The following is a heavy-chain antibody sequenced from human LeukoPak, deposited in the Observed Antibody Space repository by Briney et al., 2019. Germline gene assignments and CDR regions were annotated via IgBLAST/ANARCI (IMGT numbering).Heavy chain of an antibody. V-gene: IGHV3-21*01. CDR2: ISSSGTYI. D-gene: IGHD6-19*01. CDR3: ARALYNRGWYPDYFDS. CDR1: EFTFSSYN. Sequence: PGGSLRLSCSAFEFTFSSYNMNWVRQAPGKGLEWVSSISSSGTYIYYADSVKGRFTISRDNAKNSLFLQMNSLRAEDTAIYYCARALYNRGWYPDYFDSWGQGTLVTVSA. J-gene: IGHJ4*02.